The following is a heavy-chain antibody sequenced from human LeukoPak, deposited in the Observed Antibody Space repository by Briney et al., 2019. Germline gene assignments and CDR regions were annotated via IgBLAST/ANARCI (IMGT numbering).Heavy chain of an antibody. Sequence: GGSLRLSCATSGFTFSSYGMHWVRQAAGKGLEWVAVISDDGTNTYYIDSVKGRFTISRDNAKNSLYLQMNSLRAEDTAVYYCARWRGGGSGTKRWNWFDPWGQGTLVTVSS. CDR1: GFTFSSYG. CDR3: ARWRGGGSGTKRWNWFDP. D-gene: IGHD3-10*01. J-gene: IGHJ5*02. V-gene: IGHV3-33*05. CDR2: ISDDGTNT.